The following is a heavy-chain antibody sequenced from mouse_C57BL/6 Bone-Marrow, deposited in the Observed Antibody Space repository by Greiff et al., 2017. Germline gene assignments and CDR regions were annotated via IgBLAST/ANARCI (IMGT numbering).Heavy chain of an antibody. Sequence: EVQLVESGGGLVKPGGSLKLSCAASGFTFTSYAMSWVRQTPEKRLEWVATISDGGSYTYYPDNVKGRFTFSRDTATNNLYLQMSHLKSENTAMYDSARGDGSYWEFDVWGTGTTVTVSS. V-gene: IGHV5-4*01. CDR1: GFTFTSYA. J-gene: IGHJ1*03. CDR3: ARGDGSYWEFDV. CDR2: ISDGGSYT. D-gene: IGHD1-1*02.